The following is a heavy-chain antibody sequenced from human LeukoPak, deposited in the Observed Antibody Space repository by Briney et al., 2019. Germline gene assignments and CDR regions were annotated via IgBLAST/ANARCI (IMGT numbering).Heavy chain of an antibody. CDR3: ARHIPRGNNDFDC. D-gene: IGHD1/OR15-1a*01. CDR2: ISKSSSTI. V-gene: IGHV3-48*01. Sequence: GGSLRLSCAASGFTFSGYSMNWVRQAPGKGLEWVSYISKSSSTIYYADSVKGRFTISRDNAKNSLYLQMNSLRAEDTAVYYCARHIPRGNNDFDCWGQGTLVTVSS. J-gene: IGHJ4*02. CDR1: GFTFSGYS.